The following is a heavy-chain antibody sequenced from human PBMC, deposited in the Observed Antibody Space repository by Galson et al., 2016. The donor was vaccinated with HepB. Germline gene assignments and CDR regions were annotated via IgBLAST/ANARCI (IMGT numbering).Heavy chain of an antibody. J-gene: IGHJ4*02. V-gene: IGHV3-48*01. CDR3: ALGQGFLADS. CDR1: GFTFSGYK. Sequence: SLRLSCAASGFTFSGYKMNWVRQAPGKALEWVSYISTTSSAIYYADSVKGRFSISRDNAESSLYLQMSSRRPEDTAVYYCALGQGFLADSWGQGTLVTVSS. CDR2: ISTTSSAI.